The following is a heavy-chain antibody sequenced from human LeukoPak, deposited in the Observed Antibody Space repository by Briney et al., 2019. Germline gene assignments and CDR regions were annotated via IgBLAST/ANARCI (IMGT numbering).Heavy chain of an antibody. CDR1: GFTFSSYG. J-gene: IGHJ6*02. D-gene: IGHD6-13*01. CDR3: AKVAAAGTNYGMDV. V-gene: IGHV3-30*18. CDR2: ISYDGSNK. Sequence: GGSLRLSCAASGFTFSSYGMHWVRQAPGKGLEWVAVISYDGSNKYYADSVKGRFTISRDNSKNTLYLQMNSLRAEDTAVYYCAKVAAAGTNYGMDVWGQGTTVTVS.